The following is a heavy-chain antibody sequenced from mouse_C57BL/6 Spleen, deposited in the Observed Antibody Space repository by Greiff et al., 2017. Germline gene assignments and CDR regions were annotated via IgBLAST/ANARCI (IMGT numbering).Heavy chain of an antibody. Sequence: VQLQQSGAELVRPGTSVKVSCKASGYAFTNYLIEWVKQRPGQGLEWIGVINPGSGGTNYNEKFKGKATLTADKSSSTAYMQLSSLTSEDSAVYFCARDYSNYYFDYWGQGTTLTVSS. J-gene: IGHJ2*01. CDR3: ARDYSNYYFDY. CDR1: GYAFTNYL. V-gene: IGHV1-54*01. D-gene: IGHD2-5*01. CDR2: INPGSGGT.